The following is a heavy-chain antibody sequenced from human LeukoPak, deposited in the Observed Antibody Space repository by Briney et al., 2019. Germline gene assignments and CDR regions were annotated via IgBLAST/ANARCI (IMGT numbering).Heavy chain of an antibody. CDR2: ITSNSGSI. J-gene: IGHJ6*03. CDR1: GFTFDDYV. Sequence: PGRSLRLSCAASGFTFDDYVMHWVRQAPGKGLEWVSGITSNSGSIGYADSVKGRFTISRDNAKNSLYLQMNSLRAEGTALYYCAKDRGRNYYYYMDVWGKGTTVTVSS. D-gene: IGHD2-15*01. V-gene: IGHV3-9*01. CDR3: AKDRGRNYYYYMDV.